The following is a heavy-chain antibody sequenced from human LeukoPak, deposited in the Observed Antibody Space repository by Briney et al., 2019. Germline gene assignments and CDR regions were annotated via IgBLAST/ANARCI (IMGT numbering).Heavy chain of an antibody. CDR3: AKEPDYYDTY. D-gene: IGHD3-22*01. Sequence: GGSLRLSCAASGFTFSSFAMSWVRQAPGKGLEWVSGISGSGGSTYYADSVKGRFTISRDNSKNTLYLQRNSLRAEDTAVYYCAKEPDYYDTYWGQGTLVTVSS. CDR2: ISGSGGST. V-gene: IGHV3-23*01. J-gene: IGHJ4*02. CDR1: GFTFSSFA.